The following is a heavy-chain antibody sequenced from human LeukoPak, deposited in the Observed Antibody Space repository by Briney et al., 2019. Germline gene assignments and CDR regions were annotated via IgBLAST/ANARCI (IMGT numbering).Heavy chain of an antibody. V-gene: IGHV4-31*03. Sequence: PSQTLSLTCTVSGGSISSGGYYWSWIRQHPGTGLEWIGYIYYSGSTYYNPSLKSRATISVDTSKNQFSLKLSSVTAADTAVYYCAREDYYDRSFGYWGQGTLVTVSS. CDR3: AREDYYDRSFGY. CDR1: GGSISSGGYY. CDR2: IYYSGST. D-gene: IGHD3-22*01. J-gene: IGHJ4*02.